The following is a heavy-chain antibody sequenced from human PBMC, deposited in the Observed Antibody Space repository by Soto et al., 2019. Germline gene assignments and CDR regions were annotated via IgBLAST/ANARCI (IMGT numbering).Heavy chain of an antibody. J-gene: IGHJ4*01. D-gene: IGHD4-17*01. Sequence: QVQLVESGGGVVQPGGSLRLSCAASGFTFSSYGIHWVRQAPGKGLEWVALISYDGSNKYYVDSVKGRFTISRDNSKNTLYLQMSSLRVEDTAVYYCARAYYGDYLCGYWGHGTLVTVSS. V-gene: IGHV3-30*03. CDR3: ARAYYGDYLCGY. CDR1: GFTFSSYG. CDR2: ISYDGSNK.